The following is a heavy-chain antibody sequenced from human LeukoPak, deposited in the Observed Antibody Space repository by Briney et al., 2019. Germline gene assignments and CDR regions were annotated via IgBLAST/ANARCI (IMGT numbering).Heavy chain of an antibody. CDR1: GYTFTSYG. V-gene: IGHV1-18*01. CDR3: ARATTPRIAAAGPTFDY. Sequence: ASVKVSCKASGYTFTSYGISWVRQAPGQGLEWMGWISAYNGNTNYAQKLQGRVTMTTDTSTSTAYMELRSLRSDDTAVYYCARATTPRIAAAGPTFDYWGQGTLVTVSS. CDR2: ISAYNGNT. J-gene: IGHJ4*02. D-gene: IGHD6-13*01.